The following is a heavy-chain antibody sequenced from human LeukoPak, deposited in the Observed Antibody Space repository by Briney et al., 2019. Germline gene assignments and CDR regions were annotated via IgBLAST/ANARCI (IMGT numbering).Heavy chain of an antibody. CDR3: VRDRSARYLDY. J-gene: IGHJ4*02. V-gene: IGHV3-33*01. CDR2: IRYDGSNK. Sequence: PGGSLRLSCAASGFTFRNHGMHWVRQAPDKGLEWVAVIRYDGSNKYYGGSVKGRFTISRDNSKNMLYLQINSLRAEDTAVYFCVRDRSARYLDYWGQGTLVTVSS. CDR1: GFTFRNHG.